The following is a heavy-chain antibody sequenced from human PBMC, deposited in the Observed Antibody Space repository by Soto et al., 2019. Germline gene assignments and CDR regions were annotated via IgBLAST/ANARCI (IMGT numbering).Heavy chain of an antibody. Sequence: PSETLSLTCTVSGGSISSNYWTWIRQPPGKGLEWIGYVYNSGSTNYNPSLKSRVTVSEVTSKSQFSLKVNSMTAADTAVYYCARYRREAVAGYTLDNWGQGILVTVSS. J-gene: IGHJ4*02. V-gene: IGHV4-59*01. CDR3: ARYRREAVAGYTLDN. CDR1: GGSISSNY. D-gene: IGHD6-13*01. CDR2: VYNSGST.